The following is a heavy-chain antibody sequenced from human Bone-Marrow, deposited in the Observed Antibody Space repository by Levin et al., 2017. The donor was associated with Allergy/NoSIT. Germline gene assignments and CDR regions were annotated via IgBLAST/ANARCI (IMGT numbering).Heavy chain of an antibody. J-gene: IGHJ4*02. D-gene: IGHD6-13*01. Sequence: PGGSLRLSCAASGFTFSSYEMNWVRQAPGKGLEWVSYISSSGSTRHYADSVKGRFTISRDNAKNSLFLQMNTLRGEDTAVYYCASTGEYGTGWGSSSDYWGQGTLVTVSS. CDR1: GFTFSSYE. CDR3: ASTGEYGTGWGSSSDY. V-gene: IGHV3-48*03. CDR2: ISSSGSTR.